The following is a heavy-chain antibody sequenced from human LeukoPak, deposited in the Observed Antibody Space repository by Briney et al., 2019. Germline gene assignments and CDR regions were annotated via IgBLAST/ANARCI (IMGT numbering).Heavy chain of an antibody. Sequence: GGSLRLSCAASGFTFSSSWMHWVRQTPGKGLVWVSRITPDGSSTSYADSVKGRFTILRDNAKNTLYLQMNSLRADDTAVYYCARGTYHAFDMWGQGTMVTASS. D-gene: IGHD2-2*01. CDR2: ITPDGSST. CDR1: GFTFSSSW. CDR3: ARGTYHAFDM. J-gene: IGHJ3*02. V-gene: IGHV3-74*01.